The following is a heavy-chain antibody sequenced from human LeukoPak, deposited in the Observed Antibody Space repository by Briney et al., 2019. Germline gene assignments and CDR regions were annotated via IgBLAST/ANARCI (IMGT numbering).Heavy chain of an antibody. CDR2: IIPIFGTA. CDR1: GGTFSSYA. CDR3: ARNPTFDSAFDY. D-gene: IGHD3-10*01. V-gene: IGHV1-69*05. J-gene: IGHJ4*02. Sequence: SVKVSCKASGGTFSSYAISWARQAPGQGLEWMGGIIPIFGTANYAQKFQGRVTITTDESTSTAYMELSSLRSEDTAVYYCARNPTFDSAFDYWGQGTLVTVSS.